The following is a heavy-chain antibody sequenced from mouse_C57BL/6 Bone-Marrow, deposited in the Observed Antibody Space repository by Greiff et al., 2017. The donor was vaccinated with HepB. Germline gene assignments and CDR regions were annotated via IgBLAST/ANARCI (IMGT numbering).Heavy chain of an antibody. Sequence: VKLQQPGTELVKPGASVKLSCKASGYTFTSYWMHWVKQRPGQGLEWIGNINPSNGGTNYNEKFKSKATLTVDKSSSTAYMQLSSLTSEDSAVYYCARSHYGSSPYYYAMDYWGQGTSVTVSS. J-gene: IGHJ4*01. CDR1: GYTFTSYW. D-gene: IGHD1-1*01. CDR2: INPSNGGT. CDR3: ARSHYGSSPYYYAMDY. V-gene: IGHV1-53*01.